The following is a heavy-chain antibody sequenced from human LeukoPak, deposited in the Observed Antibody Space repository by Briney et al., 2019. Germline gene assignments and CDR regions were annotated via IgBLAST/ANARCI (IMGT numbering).Heavy chain of an antibody. CDR1: GGIFSNFA. V-gene: IGHV1-69*13. D-gene: IGHD6-13*01. CDR3: ARDHSSSWYAY. CDR2: IIPLFDTP. Sequence: SVKVSCKASGGIFSNFAFNWVRQAPGQGLEWMGGIIPLFDTPHYAQKFQGRVTITADESTSTAYMELSSLRSEDTAVYYCARDHSSSWYAYWGQGTLVTVSS. J-gene: IGHJ4*02.